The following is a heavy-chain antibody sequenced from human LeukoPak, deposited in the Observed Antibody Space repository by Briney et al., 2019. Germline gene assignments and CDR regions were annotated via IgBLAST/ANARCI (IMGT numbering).Heavy chain of an antibody. CDR3: ASLINSSPYYYYMDV. V-gene: IGHV4-4*07. D-gene: IGHD6-13*01. CDR1: GGSISSYY. Sequence: SETLSLTCTVSGGSISSYYWSWIRQPAGKGLEWIGRIYTSGSTNYNPSLKSRVTMSVDTSKNQFSLKLSSVTAADTAVYYCASLINSSPYYYYMDVWSKGTTVTVSS. J-gene: IGHJ6*03. CDR2: IYTSGST.